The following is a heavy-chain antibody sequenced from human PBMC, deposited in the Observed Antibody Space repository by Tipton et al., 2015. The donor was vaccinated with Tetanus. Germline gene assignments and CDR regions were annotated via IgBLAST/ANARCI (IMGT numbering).Heavy chain of an antibody. V-gene: IGHV3-30*18. CDR2: ISYNGAIK. J-gene: IGHJ6*02. CDR3: AKDRGGYYYYGMDV. CDR1: GFTFRDYG. Sequence: SLRLSCAASGFTFRDYGMHWVRQAPGKGLEWVAFISYNGAIKFYADSVKGRFTISRDNSKTTLYLQMNSLRAEDTAVYYCAKDRGGYYYYGMDVWGQGTTVTVSS.